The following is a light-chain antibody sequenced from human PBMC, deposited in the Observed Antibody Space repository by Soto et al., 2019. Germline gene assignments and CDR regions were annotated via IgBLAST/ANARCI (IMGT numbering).Light chain of an antibody. Sequence: SYELTQPPSVSVSPGQTARITCSADALSTQYVYWYQQKPGQAPLLVIFNSNERPSGIPGRFSGSSSGTTVTLTISGVQAEDESDYYCQSADIYGIWGFGGGTKVTVL. J-gene: IGLJ2*01. CDR3: QSADIYGIWG. CDR2: NSN. V-gene: IGLV3-25*02. CDR1: ALSTQY.